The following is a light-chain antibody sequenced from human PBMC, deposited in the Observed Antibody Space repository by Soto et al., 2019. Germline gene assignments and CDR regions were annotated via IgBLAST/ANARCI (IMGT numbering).Light chain of an antibody. Sequence: GDSVSISCRASQNIDNNLHWYQQKPGKAPNLLIYKTSNLESGVPSRFSGSGSGTEFSLTISSLQPDDFATYYCQQYKSFSLTFGGGTRVEVK. CDR1: QNIDNN. CDR2: KTS. CDR3: QQYKSFSLT. V-gene: IGKV1-5*03. J-gene: IGKJ4*01.